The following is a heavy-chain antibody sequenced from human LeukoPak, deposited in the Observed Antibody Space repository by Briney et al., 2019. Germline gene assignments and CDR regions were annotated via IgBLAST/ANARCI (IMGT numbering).Heavy chain of an antibody. CDR1: GYTFTSYY. Sequence: GASVKVSCKASGYTFTSYYMHWVRQAPGQGLEWMGWINPNSGGTNYAQKFQGRVTMTRDTSISTAYMELSRLRSDDTAVYYCARGGTYYYDSSGSELFDYWGQGTLVTVSS. J-gene: IGHJ4*02. CDR2: INPNSGGT. CDR3: ARGGTYYYDSSGSELFDY. V-gene: IGHV1-2*02. D-gene: IGHD3-22*01.